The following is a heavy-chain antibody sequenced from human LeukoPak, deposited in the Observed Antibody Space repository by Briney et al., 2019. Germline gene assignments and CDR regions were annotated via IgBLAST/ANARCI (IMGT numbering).Heavy chain of an antibody. Sequence: SVKVSCKASGGTFSSYAISWVRQAPGQGLEWMGRIIPILGIANYAQKFQGRVTITADKSTSTAYMELSSLRSEDTAVYYCAREDPVKDWSDTFDIWGQGTMVTVSS. CDR2: IIPILGIA. CDR1: GGTFSSYA. V-gene: IGHV1-69*04. D-gene: IGHD3/OR15-3a*01. J-gene: IGHJ3*02. CDR3: AREDPVKDWSDTFDI.